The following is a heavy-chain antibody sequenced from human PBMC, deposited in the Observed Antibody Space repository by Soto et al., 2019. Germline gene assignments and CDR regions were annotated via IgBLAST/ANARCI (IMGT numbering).Heavy chain of an antibody. Sequence: ASVKVSCKASGYTFTTYAIHWVRQAPGQSLEWMGWINTGNGDTKYSQELQARVAITRDTSASTVYMELSSLRSEDTAVYYCARDLYPSSAPFAPWGQGTLVTVSS. CDR1: GYTFTTYA. CDR3: ARDLYPSSAPFAP. CDR2: INTGNGDT. J-gene: IGHJ5*02. D-gene: IGHD6-6*01. V-gene: IGHV1-3*04.